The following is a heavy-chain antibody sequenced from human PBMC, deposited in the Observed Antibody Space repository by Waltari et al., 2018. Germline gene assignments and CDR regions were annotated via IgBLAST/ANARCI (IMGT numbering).Heavy chain of an antibody. CDR1: GYFINTGFF. Sequence: QVQLQESGPGLVRPSETLSLTCDVSGYFINTGFFWGWIPQPPGKGLEWIGNIYHDETTYYNPSLKHRLMISLDTSKNQFSLRLNFVDVADTAVYYCARQTLGYCTSAACRRLETWGQGILVTVSS. V-gene: IGHV4-38-2*01. CDR3: ARQTLGYCTSAACRRLET. CDR2: IYHDETT. D-gene: IGHD2-2*03. J-gene: IGHJ5*02.